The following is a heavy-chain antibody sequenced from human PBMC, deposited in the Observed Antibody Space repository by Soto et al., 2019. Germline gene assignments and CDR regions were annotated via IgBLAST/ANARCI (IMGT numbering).Heavy chain of an antibody. V-gene: IGHV3-48*02. J-gene: IGHJ4*02. CDR3: ARGGAARPDY. CDR1: GFTFSNYG. Sequence: GGSLRLSCAASGFTFSNYGMNWVRQAPGRGPEWVSYIGSITSNKDYANYVKGRFTISRDNAKNTLYLQMNSLRDEDTAVYYCARGGAARPDYWGQGTLVTVSS. D-gene: IGHD6-6*01. CDR2: IGSITSNK.